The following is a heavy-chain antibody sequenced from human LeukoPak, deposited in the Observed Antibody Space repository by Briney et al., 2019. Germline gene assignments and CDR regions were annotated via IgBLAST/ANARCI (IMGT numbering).Heavy chain of an antibody. Sequence: SETLSLTCTVSGGSISIGGYYWSWIRQHPGKGVEWIGYIYYSGSTYYKPSLKSRVTISVDTSKNQFSLKLSSVTAADTAVYYCARRAKLYDYGNLEWGQGTLVTVSS. CDR3: ARRAKLYDYGNLE. CDR2: IYYSGST. CDR1: GGSISIGGYY. D-gene: IGHD4-11*01. V-gene: IGHV4-31*03. J-gene: IGHJ1*01.